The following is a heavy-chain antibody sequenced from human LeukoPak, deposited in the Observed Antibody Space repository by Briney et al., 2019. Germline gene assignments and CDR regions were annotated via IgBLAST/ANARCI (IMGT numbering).Heavy chain of an antibody. CDR3: ARLGLYSSGVADF. CDR1: GGSISSSSYF. CDR2: IYYSVST. D-gene: IGHD6-25*01. V-gene: IGHV4-39*01. Sequence: PSETLSLTCTVSGGSISSSSYFWGWTRQPPGKGLEWIVSIYYSVSTYYNPSLKSRVTISVDTSKNQFSLKLSSVTAADTAVYYCARLGLYSSGVADFWGQGTLVTVSS. J-gene: IGHJ4*02.